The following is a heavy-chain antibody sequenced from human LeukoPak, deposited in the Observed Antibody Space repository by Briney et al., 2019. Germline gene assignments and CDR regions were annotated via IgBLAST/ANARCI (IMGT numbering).Heavy chain of an antibody. CDR3: AKDDAWGRYKD. D-gene: IGHD3-16*01. V-gene: IGHV1-18*01. Sequence: ASVTVSCTASVYTFTSYGISWVRQAPGQGLEWMGWISAYNGKTNYAQKLQGRVTMTTDTSTRTAYMELRSVRSDGTAVYYCAKDDAWGRYKDWGQGTLVTVSS. CDR1: VYTFTSYG. CDR2: ISAYNGKT. J-gene: IGHJ1*01.